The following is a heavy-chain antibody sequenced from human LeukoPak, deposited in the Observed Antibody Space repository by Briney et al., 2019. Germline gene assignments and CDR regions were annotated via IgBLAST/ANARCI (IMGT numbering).Heavy chain of an antibody. CDR3: ARDLGRNYYYDMDV. J-gene: IGHJ6*02. CDR2: INPNSGGT. V-gene: IGHV1-2*06. Sequence: ASVKVSCKASGYIFTGYYMHWVRQAPGQGLEWMGRINPNSGGTNYAQKFQGRVTMTRDTPISTAYMELSRLRSDDTAVYYCARDLGRNYYYDMDVWGQGTTVTVSS. CDR1: GYIFTGYY.